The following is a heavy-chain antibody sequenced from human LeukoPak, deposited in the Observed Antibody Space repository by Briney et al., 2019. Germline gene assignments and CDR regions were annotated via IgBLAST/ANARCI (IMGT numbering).Heavy chain of an antibody. CDR1: GFTFSSYA. CDR2: ISGSGGST. Sequence: PGGSLRLSCAASGFTFSSYAMSWVRQAPGKGLEWVSAISGSGGSTYYADSVKGRFTISRDNSKNTLYLQMNTLRAEDTAVYYCAEDPRRWEVGGYWGQGTLVTVSS. J-gene: IGHJ4*02. CDR3: AEDPRRWEVGGY. V-gene: IGHV3-23*01. D-gene: IGHD1-26*01.